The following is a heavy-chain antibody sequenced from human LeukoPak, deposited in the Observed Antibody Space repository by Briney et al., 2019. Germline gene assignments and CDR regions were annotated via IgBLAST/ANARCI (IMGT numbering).Heavy chain of an antibody. Sequence: ASVKVSCKASGYTFTSYGISWVRQAPGQGLEWMGWISAYNGNTNYAQKLQGRVTMTTDTSTSTAYMELRSLRSDDTAVYYCARDPPGTAVAGIYYYYYMDVWGKGTTVTVSS. J-gene: IGHJ6*03. CDR2: ISAYNGNT. D-gene: IGHD6-19*01. CDR3: ARDPPGTAVAGIYYYYYMDV. V-gene: IGHV1-18*01. CDR1: GYTFTSYG.